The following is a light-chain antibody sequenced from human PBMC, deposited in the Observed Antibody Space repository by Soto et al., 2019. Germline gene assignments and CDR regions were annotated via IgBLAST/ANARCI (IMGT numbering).Light chain of an antibody. CDR3: QQRSNWIT. J-gene: IGKJ5*01. CDR2: DAS. CDR1: QSVSSY. V-gene: IGKV3-11*01. Sequence: EIVLTQSPATLSLSPGERATLSCRASQSVSSYLAWYQQKPGQAPRLLIYDASNRATGIPARFSGSGSGTDFTLTISSLEPEEFAVYYCQQRSNWITFGKGTRLEIK.